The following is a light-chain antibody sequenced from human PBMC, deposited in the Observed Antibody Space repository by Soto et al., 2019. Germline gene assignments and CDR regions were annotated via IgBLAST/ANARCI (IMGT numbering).Light chain of an antibody. CDR3: QQYSNWPGT. Sequence: EIVMTQSPATLSVSPGERATLSCWASQSVGSNLAWYQQKPGQAPRLLIHGTSTRATGIQDRFSGSGSGTGFTLTIRSLQSEDFAIYYCQQYSNWPGTFGQGTKVDIK. CDR1: QSVGSN. J-gene: IGKJ1*01. CDR2: GTS. V-gene: IGKV3-15*01.